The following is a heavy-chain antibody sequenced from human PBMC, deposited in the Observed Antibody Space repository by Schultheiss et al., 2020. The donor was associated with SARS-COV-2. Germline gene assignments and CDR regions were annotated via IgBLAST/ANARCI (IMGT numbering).Heavy chain of an antibody. J-gene: IGHJ3*02. Sequence: SETLSLTCTVSGGSLNTGSYYWTWIRQPPGKGLEWIGSAHHTGRTYYNPSLQGRVTISVDTSTTQFSLKLSSVTAADTAVYYCARGGYGSGSYSPGAFDIWGQGTMVTVSS. D-gene: IGHD1-26*01. CDR3: ARGGYGSGSYSPGAFDI. CDR1: GGSLNTGSYY. CDR2: AHHTGRT. V-gene: IGHV4-39*01.